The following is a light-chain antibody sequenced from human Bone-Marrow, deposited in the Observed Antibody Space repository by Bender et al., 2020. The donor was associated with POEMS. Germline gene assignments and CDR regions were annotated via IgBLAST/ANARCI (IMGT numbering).Light chain of an antibody. CDR2: EGN. J-gene: IGLJ1*01. CDR1: ISDAGDYDL. CDR3: CSYGGSGPYV. Sequence: QSALTQPASVSGSPGQSVTISCTGAISDAGDYDLVSWYQQFPGKAPKLIIYEGNKRPLGVSNRFSASKSGNTASLTISGLQPEDEADYYCCSYGGSGPYVFGTGTKVTLL. V-gene: IGLV2-23*01.